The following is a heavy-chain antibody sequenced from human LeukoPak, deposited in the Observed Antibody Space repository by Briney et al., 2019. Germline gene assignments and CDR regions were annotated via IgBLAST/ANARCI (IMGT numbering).Heavy chain of an antibody. Sequence: SVKVSCKASGGTFSSYAISWVRQAPGPGLEWMGGIIPIFGTANYAQKFQGRVTITADESTSTAYMELSSLRSEDTAVYYCARGVIAAAGTRYYYYYYGMDVWGKGTTVTVSS. CDR3: ARGVIAAAGTRYYYYYYGMDV. J-gene: IGHJ6*04. V-gene: IGHV1-69*13. CDR2: IIPIFGTA. CDR1: GGTFSSYA. D-gene: IGHD6-13*01.